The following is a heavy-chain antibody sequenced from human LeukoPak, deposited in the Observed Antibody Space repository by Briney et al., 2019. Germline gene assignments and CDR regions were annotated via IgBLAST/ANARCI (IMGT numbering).Heavy chain of an antibody. CDR2: ISSNGGST. J-gene: IGHJ4*02. CDR3: ARELEDYGDDAYFDY. CDR1: GFTFSSYW. V-gene: IGHV3-64*01. Sequence: QPGGSLRLSCAASGFTFSSYWMHWVRQAPGKGLEYVSAISSNGGSTYYANSAKGRFTISRDNSKNTLYLQMGSLRAEDMAVYYCARELEDYGDDAYFDYWGQGTLVTVSS. D-gene: IGHD4-17*01.